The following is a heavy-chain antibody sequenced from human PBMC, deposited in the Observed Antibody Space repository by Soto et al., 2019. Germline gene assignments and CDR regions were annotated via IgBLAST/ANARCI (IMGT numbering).Heavy chain of an antibody. CDR1: GFTFSSYG. V-gene: IGHV3-33*01. J-gene: IGHJ3*02. CDR2: IWYDGSNK. D-gene: IGHD2-15*01. CDR3: ARDLEDIVVVVAATPYDAFDI. Sequence: PGGSLRLSCAASGFTFSSYGMHWVRQAPGKGLEWVAVIWYDGSNKYYADSVKGRFTISRDNSKNTLYLQMNSLRAEDTAVYYCARDLEDIVVVVAATPYDAFDIWGQGTMVPVS.